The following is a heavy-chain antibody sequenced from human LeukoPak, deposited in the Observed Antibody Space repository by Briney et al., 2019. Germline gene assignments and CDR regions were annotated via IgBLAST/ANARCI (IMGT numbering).Heavy chain of an antibody. D-gene: IGHD1-7*01. Sequence: TSQTLSLTCTVSGGSISSGGYYWSWIRQPPGKGLEWIGYIYHSGSTYYNPSLKSRVTISVDRSKNQFSLKLSSVTAADTAAYYCARTGTTMAFDIWGQGTMVTVSS. CDR1: GGSISSGGYY. CDR2: IYHSGST. CDR3: ARTGTTMAFDI. V-gene: IGHV4-30-2*01. J-gene: IGHJ3*02.